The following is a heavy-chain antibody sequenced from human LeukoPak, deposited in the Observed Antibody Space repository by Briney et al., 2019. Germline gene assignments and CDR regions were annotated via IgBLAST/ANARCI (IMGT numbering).Heavy chain of an antibody. J-gene: IGHJ4*02. V-gene: IGHV1-69*13. CDR3: ARPRTYYDSWSGYPPFDY. CDR2: IIPMSATT. CDR1: GGTFSSHA. Sequence: SVKVSCKASGGTFSSHAINWVRQAPGQGLEWMGGIIPMSATTKYAQKFQGRVTITADESTSTAFMELSSLRPEDTAVYYCARPRTYYDSWSGYPPFDYWGQGTLVTVSS. D-gene: IGHD3-3*01.